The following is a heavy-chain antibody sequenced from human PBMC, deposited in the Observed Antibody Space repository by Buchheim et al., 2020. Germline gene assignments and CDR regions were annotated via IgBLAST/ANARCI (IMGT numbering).Heavy chain of an antibody. D-gene: IGHD3-16*01. CDR1: GFTFSNYW. V-gene: IGHV3-7*01. CDR3: ARDLNWGFDY. J-gene: IGHJ4*02. CDR2: INEGGSDK. Sequence: EVQLVESGGGLVQPGGSLRLSCAASGFTFSNYWMSWVRQAPGKGLEWVASINEGGSDKFYLDSVKGRFTISRDDAKNSLYLQMNSLREEDTAVYYCARDLNWGFDYWGQGTL.